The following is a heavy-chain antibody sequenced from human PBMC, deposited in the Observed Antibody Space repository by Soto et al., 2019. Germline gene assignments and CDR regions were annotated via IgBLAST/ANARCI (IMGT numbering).Heavy chain of an antibody. CDR1: GFTFFNSY. J-gene: IGHJ4*02. V-gene: IGHV3-53*01. CDR2: IYSGGST. Sequence: GGSLRPSCAPSGFTFFNSYMSWVRQAPGKGLEWASVIYSGGSTFYADSVKGRFTISRDNSNSKVSLEMNNLRAEDTAVYYCARDFTGYFDYWGKGA. CDR3: ARDFTGYFDY.